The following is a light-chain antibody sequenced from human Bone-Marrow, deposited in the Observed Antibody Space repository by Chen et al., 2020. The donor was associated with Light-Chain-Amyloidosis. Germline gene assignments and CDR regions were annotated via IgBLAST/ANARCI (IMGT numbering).Light chain of an antibody. Sequence: SYVLTQPSSVSVAPGQTATRARGGNNISAKSVHWYQQTPGLAPLLVRYADSVRPSGIPERWSGANSGNTATLTSSRVEAGDEADYYCQVWDRRSDRTVFGGGTKLTVL. CDR3: QVWDRRSDRTV. J-gene: IGLJ3*02. CDR1: NISAKS. V-gene: IGLV3-21*02. CDR2: ADS.